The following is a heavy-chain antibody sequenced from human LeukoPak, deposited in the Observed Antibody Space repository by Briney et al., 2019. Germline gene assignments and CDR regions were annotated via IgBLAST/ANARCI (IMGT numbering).Heavy chain of an antibody. Sequence: GGALRLPRAASWFPFSTHLKQWVRPAPGEGLVWVSRINSDGSRTNYADSVKGRFTISRDNAKNTLFLQMNSLRAEDTAVYYCVLGMRNDYFDYWGQGTLVTVSS. D-gene: IGHD7-27*01. CDR1: WFPFSTHL. CDR3: VLGMRNDYFDY. CDR2: INSDGSRT. V-gene: IGHV3-74*01. J-gene: IGHJ4*02.